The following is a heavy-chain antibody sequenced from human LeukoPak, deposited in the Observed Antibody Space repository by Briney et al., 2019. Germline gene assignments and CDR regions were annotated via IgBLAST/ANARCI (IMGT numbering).Heavy chain of an antibody. D-gene: IGHD5-12*01. Sequence: GGSLRLSCAASGHTFSSYVMSWVRQAPGKGLEWVSGISGSGGSTYYADSVKGRLTISRDNSKNTLYLQMSSLRAEDTATYYCAKGYVSHYYYGMDVWGQGTTATVSS. CDR2: ISGSGGST. CDR1: GHTFSSYV. CDR3: AKGYVSHYYYGMDV. J-gene: IGHJ6*02. V-gene: IGHV3-23*01.